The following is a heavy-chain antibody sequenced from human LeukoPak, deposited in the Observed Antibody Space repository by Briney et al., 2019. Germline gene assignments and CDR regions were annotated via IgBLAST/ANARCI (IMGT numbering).Heavy chain of an antibody. V-gene: IGHV3-21*01. Sequence: GGSLRLSCAASGFTFSSYSMNWVRQAPGKGLEWISSITGSSYYIYYADSVRGRFTISRDNSKNTLYLQMNSLRAEDTALYYCAKDTVKVTTIRRVPHYTDVWGKGTTVTISS. CDR2: ITGSSYYI. J-gene: IGHJ6*03. CDR1: GFTFSSYS. CDR3: AKDTVKVTTIRRVPHYTDV. D-gene: IGHD5-12*01.